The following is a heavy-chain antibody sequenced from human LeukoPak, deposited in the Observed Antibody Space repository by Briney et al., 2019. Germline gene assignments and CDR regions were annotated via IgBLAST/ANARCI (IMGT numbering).Heavy chain of an antibody. CDR2: IYYSGST. CDR3: ARSPPGITMVRGQGPHRSSPRSTYYYYYMDV. J-gene: IGHJ6*03. CDR1: GGSISSYY. D-gene: IGHD3-10*01. V-gene: IGHV4-59*01. Sequence: SETLSLTCTVSGGSISSYYWSWIRQPPGKGLEWIGYIYYSGSTNYNPSLKSRVTISVDTSKNQFSLKLSSVTAADTAVYYCARSPPGITMVRGQGPHRSSPRSTYYYYYMDVWGKGTTVTVSS.